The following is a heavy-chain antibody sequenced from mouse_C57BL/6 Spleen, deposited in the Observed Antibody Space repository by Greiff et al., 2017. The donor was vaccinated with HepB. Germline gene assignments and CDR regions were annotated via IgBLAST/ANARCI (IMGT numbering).Heavy chain of an antibody. CDR2: IRNKANGYTT. D-gene: IGHD4-1*02. Sequence: EVQVVESGGGLVQPGGSLSLSCAASGFTFTDYYMSWVRQPPGKALEWLGFIRNKANGYTTEYSASVKGRFTISRDNSQSILYLQMNALRAEDSATYYCARYSQLGLYAMDYWGQGTSVTVSS. CDR1: GFTFTDYY. CDR3: ARYSQLGLYAMDY. V-gene: IGHV7-3*01. J-gene: IGHJ4*01.